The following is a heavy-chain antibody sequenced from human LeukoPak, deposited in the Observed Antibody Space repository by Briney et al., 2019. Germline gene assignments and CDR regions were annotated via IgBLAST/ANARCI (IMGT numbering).Heavy chain of an antibody. CDR1: GGSISSHHY. Sequence: PSETLSLTCTVSGGSISSHHYWAWIRQPPGKGLEWIGTIYYSGSTYHNPSLKSRVTMSVDTSKNQFSLKLSSVTAADTAVYYCARDTILSGSPLDYWGQGTLVTVSS. CDR3: ARDTILSGSPLDY. CDR2: IYYSGST. J-gene: IGHJ4*02. D-gene: IGHD3-10*01. V-gene: IGHV4-39*07.